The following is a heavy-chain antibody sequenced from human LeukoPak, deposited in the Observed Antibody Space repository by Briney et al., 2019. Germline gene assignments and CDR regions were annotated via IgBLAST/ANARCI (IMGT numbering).Heavy chain of an antibody. Sequence: GGSLRLSCAASGFTFSSYATSWVRQAPGKGLEWVSAISGSGGSTYYADSVKGRFTISRDNSKNTLYLQMNSLRAEDTAVYYCAKVAGPELRYFDWLLFRVDFDYWGQGTLVTVSS. CDR3: AKVAGPELRYFDWLLFRVDFDY. CDR1: GFTFSSYA. V-gene: IGHV3-23*01. J-gene: IGHJ4*02. CDR2: ISGSGGST. D-gene: IGHD3-9*01.